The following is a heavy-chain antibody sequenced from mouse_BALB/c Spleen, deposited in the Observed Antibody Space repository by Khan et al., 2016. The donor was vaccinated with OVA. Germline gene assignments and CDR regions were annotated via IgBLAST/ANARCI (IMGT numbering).Heavy chain of an antibody. CDR2: IYYSGTV. J-gene: IGHJ1*01. D-gene: IGHD1-1*01. CDR3: ARGEGSLYGYLCV. Sequence: EVQLVESGPGLVKPSQTVSLTCTVTGISITSGNYRWSWIRQFPGNKLEWIGNIYYSGTVTYHPSLTSSTTITRDTSKNQFLLEMNSLDAENTATYHCARGEGSLYGYLCVWGAGTTVTVSS. V-gene: IGHV3-5*02. CDR1: GISITSGNYR.